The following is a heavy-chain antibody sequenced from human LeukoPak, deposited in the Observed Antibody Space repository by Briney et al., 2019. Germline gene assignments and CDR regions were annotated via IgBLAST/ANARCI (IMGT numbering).Heavy chain of an antibody. V-gene: IGHV4-59*01. J-gene: IGHJ4*02. Sequence: SETLSLTCTVSVGSISSYYWSWIRQPPGKGLERIGYIYYSGSTNYNPSLKSRVTISVDTSKNQFSLKLSSVTAAHTAVYYCARAGSLISYGIFDYWGQGTLVTVSS. D-gene: IGHD5-18*01. CDR1: VGSISSYY. CDR3: ARAGSLISYGIFDY. CDR2: IYYSGST.